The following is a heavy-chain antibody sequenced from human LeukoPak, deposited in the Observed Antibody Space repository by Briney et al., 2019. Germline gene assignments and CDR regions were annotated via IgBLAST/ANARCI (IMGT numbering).Heavy chain of an antibody. D-gene: IGHD2-15*01. V-gene: IGHV7-4-1*02. CDR1: GYAFSTYT. CDR3: ARAPSTKYCSGGTCYSTPDDFDI. J-gene: IGHJ3*02. CDR2: INTNTGNP. Sequence: ASVKVSCKASGYAFSTYTMNWVRQTPGQGLEWMGWINTNTGNPTYAQDFSGRFVFSLDTSVTTAYLQISSLKVEDTAVYFCARAPSTKYCSGGTCYSTPDDFDIWGQGTMVIVSS.